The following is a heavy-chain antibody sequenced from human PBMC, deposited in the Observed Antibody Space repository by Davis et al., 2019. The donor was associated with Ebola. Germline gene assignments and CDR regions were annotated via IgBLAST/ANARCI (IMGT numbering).Heavy chain of an antibody. Sequence: GESLKISCAASGFTFDDYAMHWVRQAPGKGLEWVSLISGDGGSTYYADSVKGRFTISRDTSKHMLYQQMNSLRAEDTAVYYCAKDLTFWRGCMDVWGQGTTVTVSS. D-gene: IGHD3-3*01. CDR1: GFTFDDYA. V-gene: IGHV3-43*02. CDR2: ISGDGGST. CDR3: AKDLTFWRGCMDV. J-gene: IGHJ6*02.